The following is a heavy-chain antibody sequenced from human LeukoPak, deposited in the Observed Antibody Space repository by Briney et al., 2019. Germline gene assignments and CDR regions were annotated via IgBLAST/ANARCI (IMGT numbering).Heavy chain of an antibody. CDR1: GFTFSTYV. J-gene: IGHJ4*02. CDR2: LLGSGDST. V-gene: IGHV3-23*01. D-gene: IGHD2-2*01. CDR3: AKAVSSTTKRSFDS. Sequence: GGSLRLSCAASGFTFSTYVMTWVRQAPGKGLEWVSGLLGSGDSTYYADSVRGRFTVSRDNSKNTLYLQMNSLRAEDTAVYYCAKAVSSTTKRSFDSWGQGTLVTVSS.